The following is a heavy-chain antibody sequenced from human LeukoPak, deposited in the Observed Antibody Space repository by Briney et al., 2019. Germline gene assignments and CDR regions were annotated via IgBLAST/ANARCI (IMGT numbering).Heavy chain of an antibody. CDR2: ISAYNGNT. Sequence: GASVKVSCKASGYTFTSYGISRVRQAPGQGLEWMGWISAYNGNTNYAQKLQGRVTMTTDTSTSTAYMELRSLRSDDTAVYYCARDQPYSSGWYGDAFDIWGQGTMVTVSS. CDR3: ARDQPYSSGWYGDAFDI. D-gene: IGHD6-19*01. CDR1: GYTFTSYG. J-gene: IGHJ3*02. V-gene: IGHV1-18*01.